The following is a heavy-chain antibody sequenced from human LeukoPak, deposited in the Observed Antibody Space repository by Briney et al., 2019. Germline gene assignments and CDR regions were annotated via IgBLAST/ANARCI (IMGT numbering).Heavy chain of an antibody. D-gene: IGHD2-2*01. CDR2: IYYTGST. Sequence: SETLSLTCTFSGGSISSSFYYWGWIRQPPGKGLEWIGSIYYTGSTYYNPSLKSRVTISVDTSKNQFSLKLNSVTAADTAVYYCARSWYCSSANCHHAFDIWGQGTMVTVSS. J-gene: IGHJ3*02. V-gene: IGHV4-39*07. CDR1: GGSISSSFYY. CDR3: ARSWYCSSANCHHAFDI.